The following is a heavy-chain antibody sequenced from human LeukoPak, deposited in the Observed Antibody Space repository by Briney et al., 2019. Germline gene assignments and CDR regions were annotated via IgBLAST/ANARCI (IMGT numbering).Heavy chain of an antibody. J-gene: IGHJ4*02. D-gene: IGHD3-3*01. CDR3: ARAYDFWSGYYFDY. Sequence: SETLSLTCTVSGGSISSYYWSWIRQPPGKGLEWIGYIYYSGSTSNNPSLKSRVTISVDTSKNQFSLKLSSVTAADTAVYYCARAYDFWSGYYFDYWGQGTLVTVSS. CDR2: IYYSGST. V-gene: IGHV4-59*01. CDR1: GGSISSYY.